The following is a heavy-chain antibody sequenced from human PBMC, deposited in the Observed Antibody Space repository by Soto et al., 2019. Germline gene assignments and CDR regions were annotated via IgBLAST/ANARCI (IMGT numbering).Heavy chain of an antibody. J-gene: IGHJ4*02. CDR1: GFIFTTSD. Sequence: EVQLVESEGGLVQPGGSLRLSCEASGFIFTTSDMSWVRQAPGKGLEWISSITITGDTTHYADSVKGRFTISRDNSRNRGYLKKNRLRVDDTAVFYWGKGGGGDHGYWGQGTLVAVSS. CDR3: GKGGGGDHGY. CDR2: ITITGDTT. V-gene: IGHV3-23*04. D-gene: IGHD2-21*02.